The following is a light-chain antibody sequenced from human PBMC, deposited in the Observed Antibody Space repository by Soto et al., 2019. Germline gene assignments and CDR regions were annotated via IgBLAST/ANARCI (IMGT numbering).Light chain of an antibody. CDR2: AAS. Sequence: DIQMTQSPSSLSASVRDRVTITCRASQGISKYLAWYQQKPGKVPKLLIYAASTLQSGVPSRFSGSGSGTDFTLTISSLQPEDVATYYCQQYNSALLTFGGGTKVEIK. CDR3: QQYNSALLT. V-gene: IGKV1-27*01. CDR1: QGISKY. J-gene: IGKJ4*01.